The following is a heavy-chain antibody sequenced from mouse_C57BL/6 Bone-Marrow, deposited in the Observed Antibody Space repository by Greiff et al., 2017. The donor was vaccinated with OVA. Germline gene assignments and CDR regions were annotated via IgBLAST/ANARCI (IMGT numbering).Heavy chain of an antibody. CDR1: GFTFSNYW. Sequence: EVHLVESGGGLVQPGGSMKLSCVASGFTFSNYWMNWVRQSPEKGLEWVAQIRLKSDNYATHYAESVKGRFTISRDDSKSSVYLQMNNLRAEDTGIYYCTAHIRAWFAYWGQGTLVTVSA. D-gene: IGHD1-3*01. CDR3: TAHIRAWFAY. CDR2: IRLKSDNYAT. V-gene: IGHV6-3*01. J-gene: IGHJ3*01.